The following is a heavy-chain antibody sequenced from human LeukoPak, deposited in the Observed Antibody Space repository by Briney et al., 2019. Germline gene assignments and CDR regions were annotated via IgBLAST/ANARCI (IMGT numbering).Heavy chain of an antibody. CDR3: ARPAAYGNYFDY. V-gene: IGHV4-34*01. J-gene: IGHJ4*02. D-gene: IGHD4-17*01. Sequence: PSETLSLTCAVHGGSFSGYYWSWIRQPPGKGLEWIGEINHSGSTNYNPSLKSRVTISVDTSKNQFSLRLSSVTAADTAVYYCARPAAYGNYFDYWGQGTLVTVSS. CDR1: GGSFSGYY. CDR2: INHSGST.